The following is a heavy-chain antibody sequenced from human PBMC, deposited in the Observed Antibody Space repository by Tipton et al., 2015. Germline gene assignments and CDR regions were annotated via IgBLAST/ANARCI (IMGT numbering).Heavy chain of an antibody. CDR1: NGSFSDYY. CDR3: ARDCRGGGGCHYYYGMDV. D-gene: IGHD2-21*01. CDR2: INHTGST. J-gene: IGHJ6*02. V-gene: IGHV4-34*01. Sequence: TLSLTCAVYNGSFSDYYWSWIRQPPGKGLEWIGEINHTGSTNYNPSLKSRVTISVDTSKNQFSLKVNSVTAADTAVYYCARDCRGGGGCHYYYGMDVWGQGTTVTVSS.